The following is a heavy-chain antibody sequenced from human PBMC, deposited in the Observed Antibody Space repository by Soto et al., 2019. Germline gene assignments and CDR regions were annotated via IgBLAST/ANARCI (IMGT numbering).Heavy chain of an antibody. CDR3: AKARHSTSWYGLEADL. CDR1: GFIFSDYA. J-gene: IGHJ4*02. Sequence: QVQLVESGGGVVQPGRSLRLSCAASGFIFSDYAMHWVRQAPGNGLEWVAVISYGGDNKYYADSVRGRFAISRDNLKNTLDLQMNSLNPEDTAVYHCAKARHSTSWYGLEADLWGQGTLVTVSS. D-gene: IGHD6-13*01. V-gene: IGHV3-30*09. CDR2: ISYGGDNK.